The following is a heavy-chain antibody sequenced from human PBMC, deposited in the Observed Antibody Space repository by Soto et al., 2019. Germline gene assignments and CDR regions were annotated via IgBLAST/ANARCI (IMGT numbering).Heavy chain of an antibody. CDR2: ISWYSGSI. Sequence: PGGSLRLSCAASGFTFDEYAMHWVRQAPGKGLEGVSGISWYSGSIGYADSVKGRFTIPRDNAKNSLYLQMNSLRAEDTALFYCAKEPHPRIAAAGPFDYWGQGTLVTVSS. J-gene: IGHJ4*02. V-gene: IGHV3-9*01. CDR1: GFTFDEYA. D-gene: IGHD6-13*01. CDR3: AKEPHPRIAAAGPFDY.